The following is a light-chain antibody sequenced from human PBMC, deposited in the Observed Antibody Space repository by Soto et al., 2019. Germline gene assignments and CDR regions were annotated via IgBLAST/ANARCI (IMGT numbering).Light chain of an antibody. V-gene: IGLV1-47*01. Sequence: QSVLTQPPSASGTPGQRVTLSCSGSSSNIGSNYVYWYQQLPGTAPKLLIYRNNQRPSGVPDRYSGSKCGTSASLAISGLRSADEADYYCAAWDDSLSGPHVVFGGGTKLTVL. CDR1: SSNIGSNY. J-gene: IGLJ2*01. CDR2: RNN. CDR3: AAWDDSLSGPHVV.